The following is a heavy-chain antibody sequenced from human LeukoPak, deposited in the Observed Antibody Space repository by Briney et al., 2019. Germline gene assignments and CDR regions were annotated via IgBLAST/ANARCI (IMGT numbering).Heavy chain of an antibody. CDR1: GFTFSSYA. V-gene: IGHV3-30-3*01. D-gene: IGHD4-17*01. J-gene: IGHJ1*01. CDR2: ISYDGSNK. Sequence: PGGSLRLSCAASGFTFSSYAMHWVRQAPGKGLEWVAVISYDGSNKYYAGSVKGRFTISRDNSKNTLYLQMNSLRAEDTAVYYCSSQPGGDYGDYNIAEYFQHWGQGTLVTVSS. CDR3: SSQPGGDYGDYNIAEYFQH.